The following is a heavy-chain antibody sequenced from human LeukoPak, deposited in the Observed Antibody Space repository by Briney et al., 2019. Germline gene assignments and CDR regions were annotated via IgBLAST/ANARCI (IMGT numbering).Heavy chain of an antibody. D-gene: IGHD3-22*01. CDR3: ARVGDSSGYYGYYYYYYGMDV. CDR2: INSDGSRT. V-gene: IGHV3-74*01. J-gene: IGHJ6*02. CDR1: GFTFSSYW. Sequence: GGSLRLSCAASGFTFSSYWMHWVRQAPGKGLVWVSRINSDGSRTNYADPVKGRFTISRDNAKNTLYLQMNSLRAEDTAVYYCARVGDSSGYYGYYYYYYGMDVWGQGTTVTVSS.